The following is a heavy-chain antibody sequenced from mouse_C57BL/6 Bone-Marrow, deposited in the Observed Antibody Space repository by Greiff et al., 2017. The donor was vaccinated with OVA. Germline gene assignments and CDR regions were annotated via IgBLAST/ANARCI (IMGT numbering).Heavy chain of an antibody. Sequence: EVHLVESGGGLVQPKGSLKLSCAASGFTFNTYAMHWVRQAPGKGLEWVARIRSKSSNYATSYAESVKDRFTISRDDSQSMLYLQMNNLKTEDTAMYYCVRGIITTVVADWYFDVWGTGTTVTVSS. CDR1: GFTFNTYA. D-gene: IGHD1-1*01. CDR3: VRGIITTVVADWYFDV. V-gene: IGHV10-3*01. CDR2: IRSKSSNYAT. J-gene: IGHJ1*03.